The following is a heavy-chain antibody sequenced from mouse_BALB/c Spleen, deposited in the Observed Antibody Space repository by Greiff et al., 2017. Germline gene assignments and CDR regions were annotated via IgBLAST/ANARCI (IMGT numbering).Heavy chain of an antibody. D-gene: IGHD2-3*01. Sequence: DVKLQESGPGLVKPSQSLSLTCTVTGYSITSDYAWNWIRQFPGNTLEWMGYISYSGSTSYNPSLKSRISITRDTSKNQFFLQLNSVTTEDTATYYCARSRDGYYWFAYWGQGTLVTVSA. V-gene: IGHV3-2*02. CDR3: ARSRDGYYWFAY. CDR1: GYSITSDYA. J-gene: IGHJ3*01. CDR2: ISYSGST.